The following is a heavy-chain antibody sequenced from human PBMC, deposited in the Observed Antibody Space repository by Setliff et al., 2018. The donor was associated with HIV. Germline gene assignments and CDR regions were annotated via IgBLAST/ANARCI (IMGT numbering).Heavy chain of an antibody. V-gene: IGHV4-34*01. CDR3: VTSSSWSSRLNF. CDR1: GGPLSGHY. D-gene: IGHD2-2*01. CDR2: TSQSGKT. Sequence: PSETLSLTCAVYGGPLSGHYWSWIRQPPGQGLEWIGETSQSGKTNYNPSLKSRVTISVDTSKNQFSLKLTSVNAADTAVYYCVTSSSWSSRLNFWGPGMLVTVSS. J-gene: IGHJ4*02.